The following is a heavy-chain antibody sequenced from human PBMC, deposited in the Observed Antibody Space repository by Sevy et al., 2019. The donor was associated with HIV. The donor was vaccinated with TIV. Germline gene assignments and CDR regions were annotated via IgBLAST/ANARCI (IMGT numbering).Heavy chain of an antibody. CDR1: GFTFSDYY. CDR2: ISSSGSTI. Sequence: GGSLRLSCAASGFTFSDYYMSWIRQAPGKWLEWVSYISSSGSTIYYADSVKGRFTISRDNAKNSLYLQMNSLRAEDTAVYYCARGGIAAADPTYYYYYGMDVWGQGTTVTVSS. J-gene: IGHJ6*02. V-gene: IGHV3-11*01. D-gene: IGHD6-13*01. CDR3: ARGGIAAADPTYYYYYGMDV.